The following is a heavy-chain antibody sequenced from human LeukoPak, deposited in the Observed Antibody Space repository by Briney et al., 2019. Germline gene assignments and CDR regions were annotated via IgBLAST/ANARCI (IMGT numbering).Heavy chain of an antibody. J-gene: IGHJ4*02. CDR2: ISAYNGNT. Sequence: ASVTVSCTASGYTFTSYGISRVRQAPGQGLEWMGWISAYNGNTNYAQKLQGRVTMTTDTSTSTAYMELRSLRSDDTAVYYCARDWGGGATPAFDYWGQGTLVTVSS. V-gene: IGHV1-18*01. CDR3: ARDWGGGATPAFDY. CDR1: GYTFTSYG. D-gene: IGHD1-26*01.